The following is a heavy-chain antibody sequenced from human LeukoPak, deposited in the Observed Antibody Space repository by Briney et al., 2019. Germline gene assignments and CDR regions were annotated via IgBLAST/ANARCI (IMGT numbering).Heavy chain of an antibody. J-gene: IGHJ4*02. CDR3: ARPGEVYYYDSSGYPAHYFDY. CDR1: GGSIYNSAYH. D-gene: IGHD3-22*01. V-gene: IGHV4-39*01. Sequence: PSETLSLTCSVSGGSIYNSAYHWGWIRQPPGKGLEWIGSIYYSGSTYYNPSLKSRVTISVDTSKNQFSLELSSATAADTAVYYCARPGEVYYYDSSGYPAHYFDYWGQGTLVTVSS. CDR2: IYYSGST.